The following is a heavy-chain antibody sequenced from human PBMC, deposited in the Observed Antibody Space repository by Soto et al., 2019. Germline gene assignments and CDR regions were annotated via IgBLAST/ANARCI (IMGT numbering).Heavy chain of an antibody. V-gene: IGHV1-18*01. D-gene: IGHD3-22*01. CDR2: ISAYDGYT. Sequence: QVQLVQSGAEVKKPGASVKVSCKASGYTFTSYGINWVRQAPGQGLEWLGWISAYDGYTNYAQILQGRVSMTTDTSPKTAYMELRSLRSPDTAMYYCARGGFYDSSGARNYYYYGMNVWGQGTTVTVSS. CDR3: ARGGFYDSSGARNYYYYGMNV. CDR1: GYTFTSYG. J-gene: IGHJ6*02.